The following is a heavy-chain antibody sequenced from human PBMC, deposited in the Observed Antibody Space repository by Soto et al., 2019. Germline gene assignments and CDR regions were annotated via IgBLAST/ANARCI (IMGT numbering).Heavy chain of an antibody. CDR1: GAYISDFS. CDR2: ITINGNT. CDR3: ARETGENWTYEAH. V-gene: IGHV4-4*07. Sequence: PSETLSLTCRVYGAYISDFSWSWIRQPAGKGLEWIGRITINGNTQKNPSFKSRVTMSIDTSRNHFPLNLQSATAADTALYYCARETGENWTYEAHWGPGTLVTVSS. D-gene: IGHD1-7*01. J-gene: IGHJ1*01.